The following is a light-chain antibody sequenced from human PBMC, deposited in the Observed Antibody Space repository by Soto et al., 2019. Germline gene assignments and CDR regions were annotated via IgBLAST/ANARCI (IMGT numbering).Light chain of an antibody. CDR3: QSYDSSLDVV. J-gene: IGLJ2*01. Sequence: QSVLTQPPSVSGATGQRVTISCTGSSSNIGAGYDVHWYQQLPGTAPKLIIYGNSNRPSGVPDRFSGSKSGTSASLAITGLQAEDEADYYCQSYDSSLDVVFGGGTKLTVL. V-gene: IGLV1-40*01. CDR2: GNS. CDR1: SSNIGAGYD.